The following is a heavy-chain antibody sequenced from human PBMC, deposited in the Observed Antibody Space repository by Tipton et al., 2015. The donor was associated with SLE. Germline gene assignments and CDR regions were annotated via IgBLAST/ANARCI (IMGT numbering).Heavy chain of an antibody. Sequence: LRLSCNVSGDSISSSSYYWGWIRQPPGKGLEWIGSMFYSGTTYYNPSLKSRFTISVDTSKNQFSLKLSSVTAADTAVYNCVRDRGYAHFDYWGQGTLVTVSS. J-gene: IGHJ4*02. CDR2: MFYSGTT. D-gene: IGHD5-12*01. CDR1: GDSISSSSYY. CDR3: VRDRGYAHFDY. V-gene: IGHV4-39*07.